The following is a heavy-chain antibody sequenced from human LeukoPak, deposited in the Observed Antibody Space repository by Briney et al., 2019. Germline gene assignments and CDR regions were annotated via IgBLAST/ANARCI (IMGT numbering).Heavy chain of an antibody. D-gene: IGHD3-22*01. Sequence: GGSLRLSCAASGFTFSDYYMSWIRQAPGKGLEWVSYISSSGSTIYYADSVKGRFTISRDNAKNSLCLQTNSLRAEDTAVYYCARDSLTMIVGRQKRGLDYWGQGTLVTVSS. CDR3: ARDSLTMIVGRQKRGLDY. J-gene: IGHJ4*02. V-gene: IGHV3-11*04. CDR2: ISSSGSTI. CDR1: GFTFSDYY.